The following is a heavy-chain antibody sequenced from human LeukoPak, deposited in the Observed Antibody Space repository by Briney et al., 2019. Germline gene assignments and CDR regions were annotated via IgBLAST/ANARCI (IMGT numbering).Heavy chain of an antibody. CDR3: AREGHTSGYCGTFDV. Sequence: GRSLRLSCAASGIAFSNSIMHWVRQAPGKGLEWVSVMSFDGFSKYYADSLKGRLSISRDDSKNTVYLQMNSLRLEDTAVYYCAREGHTSGYCGTFDVWGQGTTVVVSS. J-gene: IGHJ3*01. D-gene: IGHD3-22*01. V-gene: IGHV3-30*04. CDR1: GIAFSNSI. CDR2: MSFDGFSK.